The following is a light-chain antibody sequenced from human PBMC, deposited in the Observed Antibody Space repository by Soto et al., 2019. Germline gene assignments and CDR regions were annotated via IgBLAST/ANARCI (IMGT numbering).Light chain of an antibody. V-gene: IGKV1D-16*01. CDR3: QQYEYSRT. J-gene: IGKJ1*01. CDR1: QGISSW. Sequence: DIQMTQSPCSLPASVGDRVTIPSRASQGISSWLAWYQQKPGKGPKILIYAASSLQSGVPSRLSGSCSGTEFTLTSSSLHSYDFATYYCQQYEYSRTFGQGTKVDIK. CDR2: AAS.